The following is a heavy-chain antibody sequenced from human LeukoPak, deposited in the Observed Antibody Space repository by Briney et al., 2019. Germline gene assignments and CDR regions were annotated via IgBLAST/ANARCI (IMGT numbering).Heavy chain of an antibody. CDR1: GFTFSSYG. CDR2: ISYDGSNK. CDR3: AKDYYDSSGYYFLDY. V-gene: IGHV3-30*18. J-gene: IGHJ4*02. D-gene: IGHD3-22*01. Sequence: PGGSLRLSCAASGFTFSSYGMHWVRQAPGKGLEWVAVISYDGSNKYYADSVKGRFTISRDNSKNTLYLQMNSLRAEDTAVYYCAKDYYDSSGYYFLDYWGQGTLATVSS.